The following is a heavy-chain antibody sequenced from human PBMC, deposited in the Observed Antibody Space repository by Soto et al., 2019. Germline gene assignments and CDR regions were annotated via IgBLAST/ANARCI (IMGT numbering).Heavy chain of an antibody. J-gene: IGHJ4*02. CDR2: IRSEANGGTT. CDR3: TRVWKFVY. V-gene: IGHV3-49*04. CDR1: GFTFADYT. Sequence: GGSLRLSCTGSGFTFADYTMSWVRQPPGKGLEWVGLIRSEANGGTTHYAASVHGGFIISRDDSRGIAFLQMNNLKSEDTAVYYCTRVWKFVYWDQGTLGTVSS. D-gene: IGHD3-3*01.